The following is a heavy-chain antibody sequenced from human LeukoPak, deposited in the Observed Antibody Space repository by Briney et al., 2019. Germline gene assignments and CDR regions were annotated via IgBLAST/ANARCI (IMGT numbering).Heavy chain of an antibody. CDR1: GFTVSSNY. J-gene: IGHJ6*02. D-gene: IGHD3-10*01. CDR3: ARDRVVRGPPNYYYYGMDV. CDR2: IYSGGST. V-gene: IGHV3-66*01. Sequence: GGSLRLSCAASGFTVSSNYMSWVRQAPGKGLEWVSVIYSGGSTYYADSVKGRFTISRDNSKNTLYLQMNSLRAEDTAVYYCARDRVVRGPPNYYYYGMDVWGQGTTVTVSS.